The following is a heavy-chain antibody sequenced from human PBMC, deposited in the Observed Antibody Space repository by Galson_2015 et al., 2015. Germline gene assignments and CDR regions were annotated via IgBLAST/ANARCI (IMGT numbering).Heavy chain of an antibody. D-gene: IGHD3-22*01. Sequence: SLRLSCAASGFTFSSYSMNWVRQAPGKGLEWVSSISSSSSYIYYADSVKGRFTISRDNAKNSLYLQMNSLRAEDTAVYYCARDVGGYYDQRGDAFDIWGQETMVTVSS. CDR3: ARDVGGYYDQRGDAFDI. CDR2: ISSSSSYI. CDR1: GFTFSSYS. J-gene: IGHJ3*02. V-gene: IGHV3-21*01.